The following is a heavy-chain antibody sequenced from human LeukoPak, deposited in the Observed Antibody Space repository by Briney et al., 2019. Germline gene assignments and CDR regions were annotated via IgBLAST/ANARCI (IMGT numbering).Heavy chain of an antibody. CDR1: GFTFSNAW. Sequence: GGSLRLSCAASGFTFSNAWMSWVRQAPGKGLEWIGRIRSKADGGTTDYAAPVRGRFTISRDDSTETLYLQMDSLKTEDTAVYYCTTQSITMVRGVTASFGFWGQGTLVTVSS. V-gene: IGHV3-15*01. D-gene: IGHD3-10*01. CDR2: IRSKADGGTT. J-gene: IGHJ4*02. CDR3: TTQSITMVRGVTASFGF.